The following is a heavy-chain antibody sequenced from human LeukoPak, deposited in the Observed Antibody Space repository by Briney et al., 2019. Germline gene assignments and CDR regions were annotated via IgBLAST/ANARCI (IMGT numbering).Heavy chain of an antibody. CDR3: ARIVGPSVVGYFDY. CDR1: GFTFDDYG. V-gene: IGHV3-20*04. D-gene: IGHD1-26*01. CDR2: INWNGGTT. J-gene: IGHJ4*02. Sequence: GGSLRLSCAASGFTFDDYGMGWVRQAPGKGLEWVSGINWNGGTTDYADSVKGRFTISRDNAKKSLYLEMHNLRAEDTALYYCARIVGPSVVGYFDYWGQGTLVTVSS.